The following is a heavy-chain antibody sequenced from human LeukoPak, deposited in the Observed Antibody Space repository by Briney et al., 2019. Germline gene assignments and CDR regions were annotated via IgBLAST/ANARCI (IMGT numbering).Heavy chain of an antibody. J-gene: IGHJ6*03. V-gene: IGHV4-59*04. CDR2: IYFNGNT. D-gene: IGHD2-8*02. CDR1: GGSFSGYY. Sequence: SETLSLTCAVYGGSFSGYYWGWIRQPPGKGLEWIGTIYFNGNTYSTPSLKSRVTMSVDTSENQFSLKLSSVTAADMAVYYCVRHLTVLYYYIDVWGTGTTVTVSS. CDR3: VRHLTVLYYYIDV.